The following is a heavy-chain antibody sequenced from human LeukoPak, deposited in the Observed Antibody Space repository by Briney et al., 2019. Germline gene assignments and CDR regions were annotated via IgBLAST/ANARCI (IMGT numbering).Heavy chain of an antibody. D-gene: IGHD3-10*01. CDR2: ISGHNGDV. J-gene: IGHJ4*02. Sequence: AASVKVSCKASGYTFSNYGITWVRQAPGQGLEWMGTISGHNGDVNYAPKFQGRVTMTTDTSTTTAYMELRSLRFDDTAVYYCARYNSLLRGVTTSDYWGQGTLVPVSS. V-gene: IGHV1-18*01. CDR3: ARYNSLLRGVTTSDY. CDR1: GYTFSNYG.